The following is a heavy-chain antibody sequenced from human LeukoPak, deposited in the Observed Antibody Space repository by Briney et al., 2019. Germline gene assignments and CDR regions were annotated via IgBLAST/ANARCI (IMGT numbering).Heavy chain of an antibody. D-gene: IGHD6-19*01. CDR3: ATTPGIAVAGTGGYYYYGMDV. J-gene: IGHJ6*02. V-gene: IGHV5-51*01. CDR2: IYPGDSDT. Sequence: GESLKISCKGSGYSFTSYWIDWVRQMPGKGLEWMGIIYPGDSDTRYSPSFQGQVTISADKSISTAYLQRSSLKASDTAMYYCATTPGIAVAGTGGYYYYGMDVWGQGTTVTVSS. CDR1: GYSFTSYW.